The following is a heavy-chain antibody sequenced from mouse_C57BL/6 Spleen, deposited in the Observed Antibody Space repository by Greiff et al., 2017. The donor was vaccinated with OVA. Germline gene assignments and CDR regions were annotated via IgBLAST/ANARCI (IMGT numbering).Heavy chain of an antibody. Sequence: EVMLVESGGGLVQPGGSLKLSCAASGFTFSDYYMYWVRQTPEKRLEWVAYISNGGGSTYYPDTVKGRFTISRDNAKNTLYLQMSRLKSEDTAMYYCARPTGDSSGYVDYAMDYWGQGPSVTVSS. J-gene: IGHJ4*01. V-gene: IGHV5-12*01. CDR1: GFTFSDYY. D-gene: IGHD3-2*02. CDR3: ARPTGDSSGYVDYAMDY. CDR2: ISNGGGST.